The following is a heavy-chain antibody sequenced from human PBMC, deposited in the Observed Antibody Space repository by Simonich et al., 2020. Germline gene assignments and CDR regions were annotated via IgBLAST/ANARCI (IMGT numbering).Heavy chain of an antibody. CDR3: ARGKGWKNAFDI. V-gene: IGHV4-34*04. J-gene: IGHJ3*02. CDR2: INHSGRT. Sequence: QVQLQQWGAGLLKPSETLSLTCAVYGGSFRGYYWSWIRQPPGKGLEWIGEINHSGRTNNNPSRKSLATIAVDTSKNQFSLKLSSVTAADTAVDYCARGKGWKNAFDIWGQGTMVTVSS. CDR1: GGSFRGYY. D-gene: IGHD1-1*01.